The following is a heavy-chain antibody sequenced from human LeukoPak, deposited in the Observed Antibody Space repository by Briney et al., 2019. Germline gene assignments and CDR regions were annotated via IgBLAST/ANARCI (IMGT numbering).Heavy chain of an antibody. J-gene: IGHJ4*02. D-gene: IGHD3-22*01. V-gene: IGHV1-69*05. Sequence: SVKVSCKASGGTFSSYAISWVRQAPGQGLEWMGGIIPIFGTANYAQKFQGRVTITTDESTSTAYMELSSLRSEDTAVYYCARDGSRDSSGSFDYWGQGTLVTVSS. CDR2: IIPIFGTA. CDR3: ARDGSRDSSGSFDY. CDR1: GGTFSSYA.